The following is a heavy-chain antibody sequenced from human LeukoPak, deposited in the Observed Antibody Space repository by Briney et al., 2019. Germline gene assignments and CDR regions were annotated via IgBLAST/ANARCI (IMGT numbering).Heavy chain of an antibody. Sequence: SETLSLTCAVYGGSFSGYYWSWIRQPPGKGLEWIGEINHSGSTNYNSSLKSRVTISVDTSKNQFSLKLNSVTAADTAVYFCARRAYSAAYWKHFDYWGQGTLVTVSS. CDR3: ARRAYSAAYWKHFDY. D-gene: IGHD1-1*01. V-gene: IGHV4-34*01. CDR1: GGSFSGYY. CDR2: INHSGST. J-gene: IGHJ4*02.